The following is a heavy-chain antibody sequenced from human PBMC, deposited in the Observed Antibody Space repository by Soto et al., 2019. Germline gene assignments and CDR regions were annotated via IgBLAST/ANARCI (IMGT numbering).Heavy chain of an antibody. J-gene: IGHJ6*02. CDR3: AKDSVGFGESSGRRYYYYGMDV. CDR2: ISGSGGST. V-gene: IGHV3-23*01. Sequence: PGGSLRLSCAASGFTFSSYAMSWVRQAPGKGLEWVSAISGSGGSTYYADSVKGRFTISRDNSKNTLYLQMNSLRAEDTAVYYCAKDSVGFGESSGRRYYYYGMDVWGQGTTVTVSS. D-gene: IGHD3-10*01. CDR1: GFTFSSYA.